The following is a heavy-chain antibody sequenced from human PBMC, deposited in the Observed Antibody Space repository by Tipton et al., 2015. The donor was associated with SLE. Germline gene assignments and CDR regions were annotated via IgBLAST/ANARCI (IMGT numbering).Heavy chain of an antibody. D-gene: IGHD6-13*01. CDR3: ERAQRQVRWLDP. CDR1: GGSFSGYY. V-gene: IGHV4-34*01. Sequence: TLSLTCAVYGGSFSGYYWSWIRQAPGKGLEWIGEINHSGSPNYNPSLKSRITISVDTSKNQFSLKLSSVTAADTAVYYCERAQRQVRWLDPLGQGTLVTVSS. CDR2: INHSGSP. J-gene: IGHJ5*02.